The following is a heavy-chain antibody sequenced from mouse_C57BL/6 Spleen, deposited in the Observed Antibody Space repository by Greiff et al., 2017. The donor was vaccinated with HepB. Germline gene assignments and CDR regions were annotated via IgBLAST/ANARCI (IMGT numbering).Heavy chain of an antibody. CDR2: IDPSDSYT. Sequence: VQLQQPGAELVKPGASVKLSCKASGYTFTSYWMQWVKQRPGQGLEWIGEIDPSDSYTNYNQKFKGKATLTVDTSSSTAYMQLSSLTSEDSAVYYCARKNYYDYGRDFDYWGKGTTLTVSS. J-gene: IGHJ2*01. D-gene: IGHD2-4*01. CDR3: ARKNYYDYGRDFDY. V-gene: IGHV1-50*01. CDR1: GYTFTSYW.